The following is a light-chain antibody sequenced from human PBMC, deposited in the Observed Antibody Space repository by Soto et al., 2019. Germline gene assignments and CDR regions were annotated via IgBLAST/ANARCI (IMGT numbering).Light chain of an antibody. V-gene: IGKV1-33*01. CDR1: QDISMY. CDR2: EAS. J-gene: IGKJ5*01. Sequence: DIQMTQSPPSLSASIGDRVTITCQASQDISMYLNWFQQKPGKAPKLLIYEASNLEPGVPSRFSGGGSGTYFTFTISSLQAEDFATYYCQQYDFLCTFGQGTRLDMK. CDR3: QQYDFLCT.